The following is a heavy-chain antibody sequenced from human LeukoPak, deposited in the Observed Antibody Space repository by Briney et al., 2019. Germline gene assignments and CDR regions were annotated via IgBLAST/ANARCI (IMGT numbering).Heavy chain of an antibody. D-gene: IGHD6-19*01. CDR2: IIPIFGTA. Sequence: ASVKVSCKASGGTFSSYAISWVRQAPGQGLEWMGGIIPIFGTANYAQKFQGRVTITADESTSTAYMELGSLRSEDTAVYYCARGVAGDAFDIWGQGTMVTVSS. V-gene: IGHV1-69*13. CDR1: GGTFSSYA. CDR3: ARGVAGDAFDI. J-gene: IGHJ3*02.